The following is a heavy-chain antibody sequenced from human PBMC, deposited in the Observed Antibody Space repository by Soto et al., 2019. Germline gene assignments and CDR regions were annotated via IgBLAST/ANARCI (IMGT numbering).Heavy chain of an antibody. CDR1: GYTFTGYY. Sequence: ASVKVSCKASGYTFTGYYMHWVRQAPGQGLEWMGWINPNSGGTNYAQKFQGRVTMTRDTSISTAYMELSRLRSDDTAVYYCARGITDFWSGYYPRFDPWGQGTLVTVSS. CDR2: INPNSGGT. D-gene: IGHD3-3*01. CDR3: ARGITDFWSGYYPRFDP. V-gene: IGHV1-2*02. J-gene: IGHJ5*02.